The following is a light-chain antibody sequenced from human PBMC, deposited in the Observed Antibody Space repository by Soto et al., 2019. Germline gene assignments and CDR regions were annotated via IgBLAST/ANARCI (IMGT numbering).Light chain of an antibody. J-gene: IGLJ1*01. CDR3: CSYAGSGTPYV. CDR1: SNDVGSYNL. CDR2: EVT. V-gene: IGLV2-23*02. Sequence: QSVLTQPASVSGSPGQSITISCTGTSNDVGSYNLVSWCQQHPGKAPKLIIYEVTKRPSGFSNRFSASKSGNTASLTISGLQAEDEADYYCCSYAGSGTPYVFGTGTKVTVL.